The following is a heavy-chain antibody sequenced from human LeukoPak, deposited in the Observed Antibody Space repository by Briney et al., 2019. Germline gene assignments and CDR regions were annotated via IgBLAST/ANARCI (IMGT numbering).Heavy chain of an antibody. CDR1: GYSFTSYW. V-gene: IGHV5-51*01. CDR3: ARLKSYGDYESYGMDV. Sequence: NRGESLKISFMGSGYSFTSYWIGWVRQIPGKGLEWMGSIYPVDSDTRNSPPFQGQVTISADKSISTAYLRWSSLKASDTAMYYCARLKSYGDYESYGMDVWGQGTTVTVSS. D-gene: IGHD4-17*01. J-gene: IGHJ6*02. CDR2: IYPVDSDT.